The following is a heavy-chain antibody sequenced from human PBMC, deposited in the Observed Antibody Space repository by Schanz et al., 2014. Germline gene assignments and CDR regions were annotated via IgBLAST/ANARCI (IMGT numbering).Heavy chain of an antibody. CDR3: VRVKGENSGHDYIVY. CDR1: GDTFRSYT. CDR2: IIPITGIT. Sequence: QVQLVQSGAEVKKPGSSVKVSCKASGDTFRSYTINWVRHAPGQGLEWMGRIIPITGITNYAQKFQGRVTFTADKSTSTAFLEVNSLRSEDTAIYYCVRVKGENSGHDYIVYWGQGIQVTVSP. J-gene: IGHJ4*02. V-gene: IGHV1-69*02. D-gene: IGHD5-12*01.